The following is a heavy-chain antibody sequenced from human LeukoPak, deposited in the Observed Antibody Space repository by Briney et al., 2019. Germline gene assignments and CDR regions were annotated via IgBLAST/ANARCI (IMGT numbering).Heavy chain of an antibody. Sequence: SVKVSCKASGGTFSTYTISWVRQAPGQGLEWMGGIIPIFGTANSAQKYQGRVTITTDESTSTAYMELSSLRSEDTAVYYCAREGDRRFLEWFPDWFDPWGQGTLVTVSS. CDR2: IIPIFGTA. D-gene: IGHD3-3*01. CDR3: AREGDRRFLEWFPDWFDP. V-gene: IGHV1-69*05. CDR1: GGTFSTYT. J-gene: IGHJ5*02.